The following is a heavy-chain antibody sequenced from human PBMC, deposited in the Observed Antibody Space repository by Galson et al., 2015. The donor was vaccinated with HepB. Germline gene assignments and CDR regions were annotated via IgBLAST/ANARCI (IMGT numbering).Heavy chain of an antibody. CDR1: GFSFNNFP. CDR3: VRPRGAGASDYHNCYFDL. Sequence: LRLSCAASGFSFNNFPMHWVRQAPGKGLEGVAVISYTGSYIAYADFVRGRFAISRDNSKNALYLQMNSLRVDDTALYYCVRPRGAGASDYHNCYFDLWGRGSLVTVSS. J-gene: IGHJ2*01. D-gene: IGHD4-17*01. CDR2: ISYTGSYI. V-gene: IGHV3-30*09.